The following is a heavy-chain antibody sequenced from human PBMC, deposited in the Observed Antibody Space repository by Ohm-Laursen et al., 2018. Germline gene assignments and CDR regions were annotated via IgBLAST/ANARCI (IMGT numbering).Heavy chain of an antibody. CDR2: ISGSGGST. J-gene: IGHJ4*02. Sequence: SLRLSCAASGFTFSNYGMNWVRQAPGKGLEWVSAISGSGGSTYYADSVKGRFTISRDNSKNTLYLQMNSLRAEDTAVYYCAKRFGFGERQIDYWGRGTLVTVSS. D-gene: IGHD3-10*01. CDR3: AKRFGFGERQIDY. CDR1: GFTFSNYG. V-gene: IGHV3-23*01.